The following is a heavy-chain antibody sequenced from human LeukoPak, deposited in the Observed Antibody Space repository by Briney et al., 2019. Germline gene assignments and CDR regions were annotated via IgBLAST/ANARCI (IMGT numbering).Heavy chain of an antibody. V-gene: IGHV1-18*01. CDR1: GYTFTSYG. CDR3: ARDRWAYCGGDCAALDY. Sequence: ASVKVSCKASGYTFTSYGISWVRQAPGQGLEWMGWISAYNGNTNYAQKLQGRVTMTTDTSTSTAYMELRSLRSDDTAVYYCARDRWAYCGGDCAALDYWGQGTLVTVSS. CDR2: ISAYNGNT. D-gene: IGHD2-21*02. J-gene: IGHJ4*02.